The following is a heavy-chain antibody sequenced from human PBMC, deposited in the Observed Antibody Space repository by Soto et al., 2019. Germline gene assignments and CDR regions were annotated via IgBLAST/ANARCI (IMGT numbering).Heavy chain of an antibody. CDR1: GFTFTSSA. V-gene: IGHV1-58*02. CDR2: IVVGSGNT. D-gene: IGHD3-3*01. CDR3: AANSVLRLLEWLSQSYYYYMDV. J-gene: IGHJ6*03. Sequence: SVKVSCKASGFTFTSSAMQWVRQARGQRLEWIGWIVVGSGNTNYAQKFQERVTITRDMSTSTAYMELSSLRSEDTAVYYCAANSVLRLLEWLSQSYYYYMDVWGKGTTVTVSS.